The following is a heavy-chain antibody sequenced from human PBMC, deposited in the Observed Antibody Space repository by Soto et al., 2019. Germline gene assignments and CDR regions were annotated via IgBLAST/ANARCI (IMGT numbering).Heavy chain of an antibody. CDR1: GFTFSTYG. J-gene: IGHJ6*02. Sequence: GGSLRLSCAASGFTFSTYGMHWVRQAPGKGLEWVAVIWYDGSNKYYVDSVKGRFSISRDNSKNTLYLQMNSLRAEDTAVYFCSREFILGEPAAIAYYSYGMDVWGQGTTVTVSS. CDR2: IWYDGSNK. CDR3: SREFILGEPAAIAYYSYGMDV. V-gene: IGHV3-33*01. D-gene: IGHD2-2*02.